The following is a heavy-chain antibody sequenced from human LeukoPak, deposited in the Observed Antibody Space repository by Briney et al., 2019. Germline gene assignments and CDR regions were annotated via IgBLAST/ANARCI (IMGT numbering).Heavy chain of an antibody. Sequence: GGSLRLSCVASGITFSSYSMNWVRQAPGKGLEWVSYISSFSGTINYADSVKGRFTISRDNSKNTLYLQMNSLRAEDTAVFYCAKERGCSVGSCARIPDYWGQGTLVTVSS. D-gene: IGHD2-15*01. CDR1: GITFSSYS. J-gene: IGHJ4*02. V-gene: IGHV3-48*01. CDR3: AKERGCSVGSCARIPDY. CDR2: ISSFSGTI.